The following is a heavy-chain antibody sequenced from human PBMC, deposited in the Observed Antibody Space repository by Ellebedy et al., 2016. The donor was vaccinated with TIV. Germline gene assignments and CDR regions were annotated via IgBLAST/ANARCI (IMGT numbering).Heavy chain of an antibody. CDR2: IWYDGSNK. Sequence: GGSLRLSCAASGFTFSSYGMHWVRQAPGKGLEWVAVIWYDGSNKYYADSVKGRFTISRDNSKNTLYLQMNSLRAEDTAVYYCARGKLGILNRYYDGMDVWGQGTTVTVSS. J-gene: IGHJ6*02. V-gene: IGHV3-33*01. D-gene: IGHD7-27*01. CDR3: ARGKLGILNRYYDGMDV. CDR1: GFTFSSYG.